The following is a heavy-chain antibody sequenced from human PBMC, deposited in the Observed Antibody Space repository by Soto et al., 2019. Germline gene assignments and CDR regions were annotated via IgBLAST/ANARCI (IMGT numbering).Heavy chain of an antibody. CDR1: GGTFSSYA. D-gene: IGHD3-22*01. Sequence: SVKVSCKASGGTFSSYAISWVRQAPGQGLEWVGRIIPIFGTTNYAQNLQGRVTISADKSTLTSYMELHSLTSDDTALYYCARDRTDSGYYTNWLDPWGQGTQVTVSS. V-gene: IGHV1-69*06. CDR2: IIPIFGTT. CDR3: ARDRTDSGYYTNWLDP. J-gene: IGHJ5*02.